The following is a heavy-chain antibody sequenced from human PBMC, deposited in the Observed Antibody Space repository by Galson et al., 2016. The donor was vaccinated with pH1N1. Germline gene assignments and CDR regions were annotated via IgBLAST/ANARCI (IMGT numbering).Heavy chain of an antibody. V-gene: IGHV1-46*01. CDR2: IVPSDGGA. D-gene: IGHD1-26*01. CDR3: TSDLGRLRDY. CDR1: GYTFTRYY. J-gene: IGHJ4*02. Sequence: SVKVSCKASGYTFTRYYINWVRQAPGQGLEWMGGIVPSDGGATYAQKFQARVTMTRDTSTSTVYVEVDSLKSEDTAVYYCTSDLGRLRDYWGQGTLVTVSS.